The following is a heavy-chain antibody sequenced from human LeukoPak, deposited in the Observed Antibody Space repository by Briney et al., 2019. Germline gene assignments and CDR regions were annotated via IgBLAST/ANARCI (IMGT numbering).Heavy chain of an antibody. D-gene: IGHD5-24*01. CDR1: GGSISSSSYY. J-gene: IGHJ4*02. CDR2: IYYSGST. CDR3: ARLMATYYYFDY. Sequence: SETLSLTCTVSGGSISSSSYYWGWIRQPPGKGLEWIGSIYYSGSTYYNPSLKSRVTISVDTSKNQFSLKLSSVTAADTAVYYCARLMATYYYFDYWGQGTLVTVSS. V-gene: IGHV4-39*01.